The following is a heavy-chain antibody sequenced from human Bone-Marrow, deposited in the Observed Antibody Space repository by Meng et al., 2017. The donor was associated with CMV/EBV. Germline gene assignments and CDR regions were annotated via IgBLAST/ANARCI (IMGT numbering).Heavy chain of an antibody. V-gene: IGHV3-74*03. J-gene: IGHJ4*02. CDR2: IDIDGRDI. CDR1: GFTLRSYW. Sequence: EVQLVEPGGGLVQPGGSLRLSCAVSGFTLRSYWMHWVRQAPGKGLEWVSRIDIDGRDITYADSVRGRFSISRDDAKNTLYLQMNSLRIEDTAVYYCARGVAETLGWEMGYWGQGTLVTVSS. D-gene: IGHD1-26*01. CDR3: ARGVAETLGWEMGY.